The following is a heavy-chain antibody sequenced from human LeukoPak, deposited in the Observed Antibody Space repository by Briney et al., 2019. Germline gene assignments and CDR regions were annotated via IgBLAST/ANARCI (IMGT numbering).Heavy chain of an antibody. D-gene: IGHD3-22*01. Sequence: GGSLRLSCAASGFTFSSYAMSWVRQAPGKGLEWVSAISGSGGSTYYADSVKGRFTISRDNSKNTLYLQMNSLRAEDTAVYYCAKARSVRRYYYDSSGYSYYFDYWGQGTLVTVSS. J-gene: IGHJ4*02. CDR2: ISGSGGST. CDR3: AKARSVRRYYYDSSGYSYYFDY. CDR1: GFTFSSYA. V-gene: IGHV3-23*01.